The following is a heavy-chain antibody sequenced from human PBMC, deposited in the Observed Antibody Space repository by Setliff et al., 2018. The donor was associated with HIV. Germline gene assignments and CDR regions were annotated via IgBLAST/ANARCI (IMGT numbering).Heavy chain of an antibody. D-gene: IGHD6-19*01. CDR3: AKAPETSYSTGWYYIDS. Sequence: PGGSLRLSCAASGFGFSDAWMSWVRQVPGKGLEWVSGIYSGGGSTFYADSVKGRSTISRDNSENTLYLQMDSLRADDTAVYYCAKAPETSYSTGWYYIDSWGHGAMVTGSS. V-gene: IGHV3-23*03. CDR2: IYSGGGST. J-gene: IGHJ4*01. CDR1: GFGFSDAW.